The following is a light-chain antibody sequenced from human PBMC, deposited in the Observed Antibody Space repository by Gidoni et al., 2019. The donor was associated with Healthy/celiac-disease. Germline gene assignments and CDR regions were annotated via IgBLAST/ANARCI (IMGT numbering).Light chain of an antibody. J-gene: IGKJ4*01. CDR2: EAS. V-gene: IGKV3-11*01. CDR3: RQHSNWPPLT. CDR1: ESVSSY. Sequence: DNVLTYPPATLSLSPGERATLSCRDSESVSSYLAWYQQKPGQAPRLLIYEASNRATGLPARFSGSGSGADDTLTISSLEPEDVAVYYCRQHSNWPPLTFGGGTKVEIK.